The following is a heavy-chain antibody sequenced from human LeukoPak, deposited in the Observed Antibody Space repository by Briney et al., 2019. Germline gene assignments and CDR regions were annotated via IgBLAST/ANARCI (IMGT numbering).Heavy chain of an antibody. D-gene: IGHD5-24*01. Sequence: GESLKISCKGSGYSFTSYWIGWVRQMPGKGLEWMGIIYPGDSDTRCSPSFQGQVTISADKSISTAYLQWSSLKASDTAMYYCARSRLTIDYYYYYMDVWGKGTTVTVSS. CDR1: GYSFTSYW. CDR3: ARSRLTIDYYYYYMDV. V-gene: IGHV5-51*01. J-gene: IGHJ6*03. CDR2: IYPGDSDT.